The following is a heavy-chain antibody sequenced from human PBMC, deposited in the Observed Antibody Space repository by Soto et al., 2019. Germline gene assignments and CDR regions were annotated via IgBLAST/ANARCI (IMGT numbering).Heavy chain of an antibody. V-gene: IGHV4-59*01. CDR3: ARGGSSWNVGSCFAP. J-gene: IGHJ5*02. Sequence: SETLSLTCTVSGGSISSYYWSWIRQPPGKGLEWIGYIYYSGSTNYNPSLKSRVTISVDTSKNQFSLKLSSVTAADTAVYYCARGGSSWNVGSCFAPWGQGTLVTVSS. CDR2: IYYSGST. CDR1: GGSISSYY. D-gene: IGHD6-13*01.